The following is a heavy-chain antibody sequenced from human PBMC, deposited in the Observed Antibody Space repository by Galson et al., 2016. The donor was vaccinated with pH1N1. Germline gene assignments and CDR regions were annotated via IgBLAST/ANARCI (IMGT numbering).Heavy chain of an antibody. D-gene: IGHD3-10*01. CDR1: GFTFSNHW. Sequence: SLRLSCAASGFTFSNHWMHWVRQAPGKGLLWVSRINRDGGDTSYADSVKGRFTMFRDNAKNTLSLQMNSLRVDDTAVYYCARDGWGSLDYWGQGTLVTVSS. J-gene: IGHJ4*02. V-gene: IGHV3-74*01. CDR3: ARDGWGSLDY. CDR2: INRDGGDT.